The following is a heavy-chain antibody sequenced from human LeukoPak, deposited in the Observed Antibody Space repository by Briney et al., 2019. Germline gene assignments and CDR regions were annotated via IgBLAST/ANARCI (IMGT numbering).Heavy chain of an antibody. CDR3: ARDSSGSPPSYYFDY. CDR1: GFTFSSYG. CDR2: IWYDGSNK. Sequence: GGSLRLSCAASGFTFSSYGMHWVRQAPGKGREGGAVIWYDGSNKYYADSVKGRFTISRDNSKNTLSLQPNSLRAEDTAVYYCARDSSGSPPSYYFDYWGQGTLVTVSS. V-gene: IGHV3-33*01. J-gene: IGHJ4*02. D-gene: IGHD1-26*01.